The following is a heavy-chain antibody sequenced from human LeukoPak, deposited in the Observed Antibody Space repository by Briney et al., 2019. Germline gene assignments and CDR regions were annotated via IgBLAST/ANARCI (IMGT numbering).Heavy chain of an antibody. V-gene: IGHV4-30-2*01. CDR2: IYHSGST. Sequence: SETLSLTCTVSGGSISSGGYYWSWIRQPPGKGLEWIGYIYHSGSTYYNPSLKSRVTISVDRSKNQFSLKLSSVTAADTAVYYCAREGENYDFWSGYRNYYYMDVWGKGTTVTVSS. CDR1: GGSISSGGYY. CDR3: AREGENYDFWSGYRNYYYMDV. D-gene: IGHD3-3*01. J-gene: IGHJ6*03.